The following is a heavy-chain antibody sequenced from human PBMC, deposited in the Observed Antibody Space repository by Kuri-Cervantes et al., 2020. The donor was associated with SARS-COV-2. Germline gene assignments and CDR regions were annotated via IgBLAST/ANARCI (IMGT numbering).Heavy chain of an antibody. J-gene: IGHJ4*02. CDR1: GGSVSSGSYY. D-gene: IGHD2-2*01. V-gene: IGHV4-61*01. CDR2: IYYSGST. CDR3: AREDLSVVVPAAFFDY. Sequence: GSLRLSCTVSGGSVSSGSYYWSWIRQPPGKGLEWIGYIYYSGSTNYNPSLKSRVTISVDTSKNQFSLKLSSVTAADTAVYYCAREDLSVVVPAAFFDYWGQGTLVTVSS.